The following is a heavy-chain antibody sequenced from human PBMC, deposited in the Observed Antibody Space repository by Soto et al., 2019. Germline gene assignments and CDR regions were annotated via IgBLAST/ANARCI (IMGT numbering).Heavy chain of an antibody. Sequence: DVQLVESGGGLIQPGESLRLSCAAFGLSISGKKYVAWVRQAPGKGLEWVSALYDVDGSFYADSVTGRFTTSSDSSKTTVYLQMNDLRPDDTAVYYCATWHEREHAFDVWGQGTTVTISS. V-gene: IGHV3-53*01. D-gene: IGHD1-1*01. CDR3: ATWHEREHAFDV. CDR1: GLSISGKKY. CDR2: LYDVDGS. J-gene: IGHJ3*01.